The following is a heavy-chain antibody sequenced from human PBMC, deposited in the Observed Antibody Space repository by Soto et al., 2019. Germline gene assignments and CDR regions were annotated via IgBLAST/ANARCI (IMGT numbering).Heavy chain of an antibody. Sequence: EVQLVESGGGLVQPGGSLRLSCSASGFTLRRYWMSWVRQALGKGPEWVANRKQAGSANNYLHSVKGRFTISRDNAENSLYLEMSSLRVEDKAMYYCARGTYCGADCHYSFDSWGQGTLVTVSS. CDR2: RKQAGSAN. CDR1: GFTLRRYW. J-gene: IGHJ4*02. D-gene: IGHD2-21*02. V-gene: IGHV3-7*01. CDR3: ARGTYCGADCHYSFDS.